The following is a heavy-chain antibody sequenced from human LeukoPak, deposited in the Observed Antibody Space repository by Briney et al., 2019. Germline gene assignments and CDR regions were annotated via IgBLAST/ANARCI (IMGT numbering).Heavy chain of an antibody. CDR2: ICSSGSA. D-gene: IGHD2-15*01. CDR1: GVSISTRNYH. CDR3: ARLWSTSCRGGSCPHQPNC. J-gene: IGHJ4*02. V-gene: IGHV4-39*01. Sequence: PSPSLSLTRTASGVSISTRNYHWGWIRPPPGKGLDWIGSICSSGSAYYNPSLKSLVTTSIDTSKNPFSLRLTSVTAADTAFYYCARLWSTSCRGGSCPHQPNCWGQGTLVTVSS.